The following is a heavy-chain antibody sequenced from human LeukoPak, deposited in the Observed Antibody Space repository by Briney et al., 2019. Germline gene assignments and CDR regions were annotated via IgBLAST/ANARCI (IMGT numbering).Heavy chain of an antibody. V-gene: IGHV3-64*01. J-gene: IGHJ4*02. CDR1: GFTFSSYA. CDR3: ARDRGYSGYDPLFDY. D-gene: IGHD5-12*01. Sequence: PGGSLRLSCAASGFTFSSYAMHWVRQAPGEGLEYVSAISSNGGSTYYANSVKGRFTISRDNSKNTRYLQMGSLRGGDMAVYYCARDRGYSGYDPLFDYWGQGTLVTVSS. CDR2: ISSNGGST.